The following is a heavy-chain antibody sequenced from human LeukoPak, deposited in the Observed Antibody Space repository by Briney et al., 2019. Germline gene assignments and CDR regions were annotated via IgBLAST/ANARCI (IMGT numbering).Heavy chain of an antibody. V-gene: IGHV3-23*01. D-gene: IGHD2-2*01. J-gene: IGHJ4*02. CDR3: ACQREYCSSGRCYFDH. CDR1: GFTFDTYA. Sequence: GGSLRLSCAASGFTFDTYAMTWVRQAPGKGLEWVSSIIGTGGTLYADSVKGRFTISRDNSKNTLYLQVNSLRVEDTAIYYCACQREYCSSGRCYFDHWGQGTLVTASS. CDR2: IIGTGGT.